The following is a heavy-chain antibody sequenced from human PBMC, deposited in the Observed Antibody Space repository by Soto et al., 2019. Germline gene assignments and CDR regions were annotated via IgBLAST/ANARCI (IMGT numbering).Heavy chain of an antibody. J-gene: IGHJ3*02. CDR2: IYSGGST. D-gene: IGHD3-3*01. V-gene: IGHV3-53*01. CDR1: GFTVSSNY. Sequence: GGSLRLSCAASGFTVSSNYMSWVRHAPGKGLEWVSVIYSGGSTYYADSVKGRFTISRDNSKNTLYLQMNSLRAEDTAVYYCARERSGFMRNAFDIWGQGTMVTVSS. CDR3: ARERSGFMRNAFDI.